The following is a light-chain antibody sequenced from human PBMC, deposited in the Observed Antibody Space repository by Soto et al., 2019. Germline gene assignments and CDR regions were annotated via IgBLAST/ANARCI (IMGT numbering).Light chain of an antibody. Sequence: QSVLTQPPSVSAAPEQKVTISCSGGSSNLGINFVSWYQQFPGGVPKLLIYENNKRPSGIPDRFSGAKSGTSATLDITGLQTGDEADYYCATWDGSLSVGVFGGWTKLTVL. CDR3: ATWDGSLSVGV. V-gene: IGLV1-51*02. J-gene: IGLJ1*01. CDR2: ENN. CDR1: SSNLGINF.